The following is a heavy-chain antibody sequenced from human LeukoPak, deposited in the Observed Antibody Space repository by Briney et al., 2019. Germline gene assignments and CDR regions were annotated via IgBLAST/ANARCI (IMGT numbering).Heavy chain of an antibody. CDR2: INPNSGDT. J-gene: IGHJ4*02. V-gene: IGHV1-2*02. CDR3: ARGAPITCDVLRFLEWLKD. D-gene: IGHD3-3*01. CDR1: GYIFTGYY. Sequence: ASVKVSCKASGYIFTGYYMHWVRQAPGQGLEWMGWINPNSGDTNYAQNFQGRVTMTRDTSISTAYMELSRLRSDDAAVYYCARGAPITCDVLRFLEWLKDWGQGTLVTVSS.